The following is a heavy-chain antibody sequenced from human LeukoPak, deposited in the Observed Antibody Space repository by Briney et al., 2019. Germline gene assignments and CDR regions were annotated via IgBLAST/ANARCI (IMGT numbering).Heavy chain of an antibody. CDR3: ARARYAYAGIAAAGTPRDLWFDP. CDR1: GGSISSYY. V-gene: IGHV4-4*07. J-gene: IGHJ5*02. D-gene: IGHD6-13*01. Sequence: PPETLSLTCTVSGGSISSYYWSWIRQPAGKGLEWIGRIYTSGSTNYNPSLKSRVTMSVDTSKNQFSLKLSSVTAADTAVYYCARARYAYAGIAAAGTPRDLWFDPWGQGTLVTVSS. CDR2: IYTSGST.